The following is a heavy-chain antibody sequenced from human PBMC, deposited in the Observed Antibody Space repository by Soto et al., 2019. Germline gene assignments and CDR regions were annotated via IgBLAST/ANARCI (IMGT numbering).Heavy chain of an antibody. V-gene: IGHV3-30-3*01. J-gene: IGHJ6*02. Sequence: GGSLRLSCAASGFTFSSYAMHWVRQAPGKGLEWVAVISYDGSNKYYADSVKGRFTISRDNSKNTLYLQMNSLRAEDTAVYYCARDLIVVVVAAELVGGMDVWGQGTTVTVSS. CDR3: ARDLIVVVVAAELVGGMDV. CDR1: GFTFSSYA. CDR2: ISYDGSNK. D-gene: IGHD2-15*01.